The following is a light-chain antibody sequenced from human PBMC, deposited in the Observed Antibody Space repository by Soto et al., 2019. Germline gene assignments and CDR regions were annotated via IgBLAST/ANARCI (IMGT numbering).Light chain of an antibody. CDR3: QQDCSSPRT. CDR2: AAS. Sequence: EIQLTHSPGTLSVSPGERATLSCSASHSVGNNFLAWYQQKPGQAPTLLIYAASSGASGIPARFSGSGSGTDFTLTISSLEPEDFAAYYCQQDCSSPRTFGQGTKVDIK. V-gene: IGKV3-20*01. CDR1: HSVGNNF. J-gene: IGKJ1*01.